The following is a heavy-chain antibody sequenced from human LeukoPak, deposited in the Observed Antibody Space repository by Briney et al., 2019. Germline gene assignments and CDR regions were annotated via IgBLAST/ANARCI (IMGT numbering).Heavy chain of an antibody. CDR2: IYSSGST. CDR3: VRSDSSSSHTAFDI. V-gene: IGHV4-4*07. J-gene: IGHJ3*02. D-gene: IGHD6-13*01. CDR1: GGSISSYY. Sequence: SETLSLTCTVSGGSISSYYWSWIRQPAGKGLEWIGRIYSSGSTNHNPSLESRVTMSVDTSENQFSLKLSSVTAADTAVYYCVRSDSSSSHTAFDIWGQGTMVTVSS.